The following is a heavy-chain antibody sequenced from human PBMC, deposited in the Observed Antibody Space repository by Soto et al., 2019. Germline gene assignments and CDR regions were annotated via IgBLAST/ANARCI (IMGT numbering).Heavy chain of an antibody. J-gene: IGHJ4*02. CDR3: ALLIQYCSGGSCYSVPHDY. Sequence: GGSLRLSCAASGFTFSSYGMHWVRQAPGKGLAWVAGISDDGSKIYYADSVKGRFTVSRDNSKNTMYLHMNSLRDEDTAVYYCALLIQYCSGGSCYSVPHDYWGQGALVTVSS. V-gene: IGHV3-30*03. CDR2: ISDDGSKI. D-gene: IGHD2-15*01. CDR1: GFTFSSYG.